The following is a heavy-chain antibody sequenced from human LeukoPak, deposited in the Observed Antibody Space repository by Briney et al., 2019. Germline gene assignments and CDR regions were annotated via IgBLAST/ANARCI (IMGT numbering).Heavy chain of an antibody. CDR3: SKWGDYDVLTGYYDTDF. V-gene: IGHV3-23*01. J-gene: IGHJ4*02. CDR1: GFTFNSYA. CDR2: ILGSGRSA. D-gene: IGHD3-9*01. Sequence: GGSLRLSCAASGFTFNSYAMSWVRQAPVKGLEWVSAILGSGRSAYYADSVKGRFTISRDNSKNSLFLQMNSLRVEDTALYYCSKWGDYDVLTGYYDTDFWGQGTLVTVSA.